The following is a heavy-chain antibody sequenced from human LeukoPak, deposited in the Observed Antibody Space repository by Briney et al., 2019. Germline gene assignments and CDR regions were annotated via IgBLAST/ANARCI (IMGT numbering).Heavy chain of an antibody. V-gene: IGHV1-2*04. CDR3: ARKQSIAAAPFDY. CDR1: GYTFNDYY. J-gene: IGHJ4*02. Sequence: GASVKVSCKTSGYTFNDYYIHWVRQAPGQGLEWMGWINPNSGGTNYAQKFQDWVTMTRDTSIGTAYMELSRLRSDDTAVYYCARKQSIAAAPFDYWGQGTLVTVSS. CDR2: INPNSGGT. D-gene: IGHD6-13*01.